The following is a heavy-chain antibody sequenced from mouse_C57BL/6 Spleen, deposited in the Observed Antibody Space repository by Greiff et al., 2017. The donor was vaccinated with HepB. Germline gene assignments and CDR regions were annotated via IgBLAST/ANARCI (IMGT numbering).Heavy chain of an antibody. Sequence: QVQLKQPGAELVKPGASVKLSCKASGYTFTSYWMHWVKQRPGRGLEWIGRIDPNSGGTKYNEKFKSKATLTVDKPSSTAYMQLSSLTSEDSAVYYCATSADYDGLPYAMDYWGQGTSVTVSS. CDR1: GYTFTSYW. CDR2: IDPNSGGT. V-gene: IGHV1-72*01. D-gene: IGHD2-4*01. J-gene: IGHJ4*01. CDR3: ATSADYDGLPYAMDY.